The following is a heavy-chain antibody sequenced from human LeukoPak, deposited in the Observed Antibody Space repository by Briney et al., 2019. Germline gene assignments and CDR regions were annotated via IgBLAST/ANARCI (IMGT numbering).Heavy chain of an antibody. CDR1: GVSISNYY. J-gene: IGHJ3*01. D-gene: IGHD3-10*01. Sequence: SETLSLTCTVSGVSISNYYWSWIRQPAGKGLEWIGRIFSSGSTNYNPSFESRVTMSVDTSKNQFSLNLRSMTAADTALYYCARGAYYGSGNVFDLWGQGTMVTVSS. V-gene: IGHV4-4*07. CDR3: ARGAYYGSGNVFDL. CDR2: IFSSGST.